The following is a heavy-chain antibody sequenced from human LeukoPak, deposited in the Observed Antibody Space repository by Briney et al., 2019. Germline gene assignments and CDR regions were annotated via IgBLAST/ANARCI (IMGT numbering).Heavy chain of an antibody. V-gene: IGHV4-59*12. D-gene: IGHD1-1*01. CDR3: ARDRGTWNDDGFDY. Sequence: PSETLSLTCTVSGGSISSYYWSWIRQPPGKGLEWIGYIYYSGSTNYNPSLKSRVTISVDTSKNQFSLKLSSVTAADTAVYYCARDRGTWNDDGFDYWGQGTLVTVSS. CDR1: GGSISSYY. CDR2: IYYSGST. J-gene: IGHJ4*02.